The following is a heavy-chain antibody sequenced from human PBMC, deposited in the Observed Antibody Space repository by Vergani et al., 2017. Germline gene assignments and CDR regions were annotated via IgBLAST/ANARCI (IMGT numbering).Heavy chain of an antibody. CDR1: GYTLTELS. V-gene: IGHV1-24*01. D-gene: IGHD3-22*01. Sequence: QVQLVQSGAEVKKPGASVKVSCKVSGYTLTELSMHWVRQAPGKGLEWMGGFDPEDGETIYAQKFQGRVTITRDTSASTAYMELSSLTSEDTAVYYCARVAYYDSSASYVGWFDPWGQGTLVTVSS. CDR3: ARVAYYDSSASYVGWFDP. J-gene: IGHJ5*02. CDR2: FDPEDGET.